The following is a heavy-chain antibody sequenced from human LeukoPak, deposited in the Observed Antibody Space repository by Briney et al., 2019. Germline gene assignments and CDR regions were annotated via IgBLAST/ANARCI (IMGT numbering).Heavy chain of an antibody. D-gene: IGHD3-22*01. CDR2: IYTSGST. CDR3: ARDRYYYDSSGYLTYYFDY. J-gene: IGHJ4*02. V-gene: IGHV4-61*02. CDR1: GGSISSGSYY. Sequence: EPSETLSLTCTVSGGSISSGSYYWSWIRQPAGKGLEWIGRIYTSGSTNYNPSPKSRVTISVDTSKSQFSLKLSSVTAADTAVYYCARDRYYYDSSGYLTYYFDYWGQGTLVTVSS.